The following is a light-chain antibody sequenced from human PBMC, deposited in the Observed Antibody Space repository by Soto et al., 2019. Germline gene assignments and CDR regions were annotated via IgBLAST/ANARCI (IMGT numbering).Light chain of an antibody. V-gene: IGKV3-20*01. CDR3: HQYATSPGT. CDR2: GAS. Sequence: EIVLTQSPGTLSLSPGERATLSCRASQSVSSYLAWYKQRPGQAPRLLIYGASSRATGIPDRFSGSGSGTDFTLTISRLEPEDFAVYYCHQYATSPGTFDQGTKVEVK. CDR1: QSVSSY. J-gene: IGKJ1*01.